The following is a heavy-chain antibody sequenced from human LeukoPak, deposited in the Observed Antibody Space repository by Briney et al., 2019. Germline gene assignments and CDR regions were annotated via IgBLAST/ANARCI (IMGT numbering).Heavy chain of an antibody. CDR2: INAGNGNT. CDR3: ARERDDDPFDI. CDR1: GYTFTIYA. J-gene: IGHJ3*02. Sequence: ASVTVSCKASGYTFTIYAMHWVRQAPGQRLEWMGWINAGNGNTKYSQKFQGRVTITRDTSASTAYMELSSLRSEDTAVYFCARERDDDPFDIWGQGTLVIVSS. D-gene: IGHD1-1*01. V-gene: IGHV1-3*01.